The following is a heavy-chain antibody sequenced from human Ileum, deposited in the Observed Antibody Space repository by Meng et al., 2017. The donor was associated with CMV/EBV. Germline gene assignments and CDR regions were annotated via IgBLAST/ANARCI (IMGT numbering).Heavy chain of an antibody. CDR1: GFTFSRYM. V-gene: IGHV3-23*01. CDR2: IGGSGHLT. CDR3: VKTTQSPYS. Sequence: GESLKISCAASGFTFSRYMMNWVRQAPGKGLEWVSTIGGSGHLTWYADSVRGRFTISRDNSKNTLFLHMNSLRADDTAVYFCVKTTQSPYSWGQGTLVTVSS. J-gene: IGHJ4*02. D-gene: IGHD1-14*01.